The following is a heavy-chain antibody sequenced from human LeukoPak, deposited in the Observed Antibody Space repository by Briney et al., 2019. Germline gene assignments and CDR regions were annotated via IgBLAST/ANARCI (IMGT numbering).Heavy chain of an antibody. CDR1: GFTFGSYA. V-gene: IGHV3-30-3*02. CDR2: ISYDGSNK. CDR3: AKSATTVTSNFDY. Sequence: PGGSLRLSCAASGFTFGSYAMHWVRQAPGKGLEWVAVISYDGSNKYYADSVKGRFTISRDNSKNTVYLQMNSLRAEDTAVYYCAKSATTVTSNFDYWGQGTLVTVSS. J-gene: IGHJ4*02. D-gene: IGHD4-17*01.